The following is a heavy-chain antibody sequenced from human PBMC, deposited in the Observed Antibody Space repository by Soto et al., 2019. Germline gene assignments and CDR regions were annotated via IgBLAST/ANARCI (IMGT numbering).Heavy chain of an antibody. D-gene: IGHD4-17*01. V-gene: IGHV3-23*01. J-gene: IGHJ4*02. Sequence: GGSLRLSCAGSGFTFSTYTMSWVRQAPGKGLEWVSAVLPTGSNTFYADSVQGRFTISRDNSQNTLYLQMNNLRGEDTAVYYCAKDFTPDGYWDFDYWGQGTLVTV. CDR2: VLPTGSNT. CDR1: GFTFSTYT. CDR3: AKDFTPDGYWDFDY.